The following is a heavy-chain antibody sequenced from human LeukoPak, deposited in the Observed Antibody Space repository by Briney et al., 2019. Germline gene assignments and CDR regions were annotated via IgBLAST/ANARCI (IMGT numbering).Heavy chain of an antibody. CDR3: ARDEHQYFHASSGRFDY. Sequence: PGGSLRLSCAASGFTSSSYWMGWVRQAPGKGLEWVANIKHDGSEEYYVGSVSGRFSISRDNAKSSLYLQMNSLRAEDTAVYFCARDEHQYFHASSGRFDYWGQGILVTVSA. V-gene: IGHV3-7*04. CDR1: GFTSSSYW. D-gene: IGHD6-19*01. CDR2: IKHDGSEE. J-gene: IGHJ4*02.